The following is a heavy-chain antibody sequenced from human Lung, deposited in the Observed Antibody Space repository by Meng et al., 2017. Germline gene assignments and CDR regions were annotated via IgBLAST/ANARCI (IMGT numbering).Heavy chain of an antibody. CDR3: ARGPTTMAHDFDY. CDR2: INHSGST. CDR1: GGSFSDYY. Sequence: QGAVHQWGVGLLELSETLSLTGVVPGGSFSDYYWSWIRQPPGKGLEWIGEINHSGSTNYNPSLESRATISVDTSQNNLSLKLSSVTAADSAVYYCARGPTTMAHDFDYWGQGTLVTVSS. J-gene: IGHJ4*02. V-gene: IGHV4-34*01. D-gene: IGHD4-11*01.